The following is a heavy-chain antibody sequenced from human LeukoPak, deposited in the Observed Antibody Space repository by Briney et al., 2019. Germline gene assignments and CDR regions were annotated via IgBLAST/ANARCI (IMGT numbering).Heavy chain of an antibody. CDR3: ARNGRGYSGYDYFDN. D-gene: IGHD5-12*01. CDR2: IKLDGGER. Sequence: GGSLRLSCTASEFIFSDYWMSWVRQAPGKGLEWVANIKLDGGERYYVGSVKGRFTISRDNAKNSLYLQMNSLRAEDTAVYYCARNGRGYSGYDYFDNWGQGTLVTVSS. CDR1: EFIFSDYW. V-gene: IGHV3-7*01. J-gene: IGHJ4*02.